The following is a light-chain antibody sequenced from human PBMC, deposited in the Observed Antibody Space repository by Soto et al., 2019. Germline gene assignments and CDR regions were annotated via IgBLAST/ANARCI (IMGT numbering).Light chain of an antibody. J-gene: IGLJ3*02. Sequence: QSVLTQPPSVSAAPGQRVTISCSGSRSNMGINYVSWYQQLPGTAPKVLIYDNNKRPSGIPDRFSGSKSGTSATLGITGLQTGDEAEYYCGTWDSSLSAGVFGGGTKVTVL. V-gene: IGLV1-51*01. CDR1: RSNMGINY. CDR3: GTWDSSLSAGV. CDR2: DNN.